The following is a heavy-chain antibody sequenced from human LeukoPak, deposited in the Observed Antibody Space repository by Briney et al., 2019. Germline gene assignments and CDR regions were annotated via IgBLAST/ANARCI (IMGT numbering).Heavy chain of an antibody. V-gene: IGHV4-34*01. Sequence: SETLSLTCAVYGGSFSGYYWSWIRQPPGKGLEWIGEINHSGSTNYNPSLKSRVTISVDTSKSQFSLKLSSVTAADTAVYYCARPPYSSGLGGNWFDPWGQGTLVTVSS. CDR3: ARPPYSSGLGGNWFDP. J-gene: IGHJ5*02. D-gene: IGHD6-19*01. CDR2: INHSGST. CDR1: GGSFSGYY.